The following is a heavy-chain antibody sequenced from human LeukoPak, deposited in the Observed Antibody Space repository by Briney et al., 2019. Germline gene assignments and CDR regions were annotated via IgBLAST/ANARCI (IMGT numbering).Heavy chain of an antibody. D-gene: IGHD5-18*01. Sequence: GESLKISCKGSGYRLTSYWIGWVRQLPGKGLEWMGIIYPGDSDTRYSPSFQGQVTISADKSISTAYLQWSSLKASDTAMYYCARQSRSYGYDFDYWGQGTLVTVSS. CDR2: IYPGDSDT. V-gene: IGHV5-51*01. CDR1: GYRLTSYW. CDR3: ARQSRSYGYDFDY. J-gene: IGHJ4*02.